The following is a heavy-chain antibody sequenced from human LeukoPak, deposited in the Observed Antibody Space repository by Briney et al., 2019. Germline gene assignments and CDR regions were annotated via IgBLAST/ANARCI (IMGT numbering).Heavy chain of an antibody. D-gene: IGHD3-10*01. CDR3: AIDLHLFRTRPDFDF. J-gene: IGHJ4*02. V-gene: IGHV1-24*01. Sequence: APVKVSCKVSGHILTELSMHWVRQAPGQGLEWMGGFDSEDADTIYAHKFQGRVTMTEDTSTDTAYMELSSLRSEDTAVYYCAIDLHLFRTRPDFDFWGQGTLVTVSS. CDR1: GHILTELS. CDR2: FDSEDADT.